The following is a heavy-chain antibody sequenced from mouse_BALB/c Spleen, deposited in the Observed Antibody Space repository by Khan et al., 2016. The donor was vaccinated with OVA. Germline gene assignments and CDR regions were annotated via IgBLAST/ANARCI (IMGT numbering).Heavy chain of an antibody. CDR3: ARSGYDYFAY. CDR1: GYAFSNYW. D-gene: IGHD2-14*01. CDR2: IYPGDGDT. Sequence: VQLQQSGAELVRPGSSVKISCKASGYAFSNYWMNWVKQRPGQGLEWIGQIYPGDGDTSFNGKFRGKATLTADKSSSTAYMQLHSITSEDCAVYFCARSGYDYFAYWGQGTLVTVSA. J-gene: IGHJ3*01. V-gene: IGHV1-80*01.